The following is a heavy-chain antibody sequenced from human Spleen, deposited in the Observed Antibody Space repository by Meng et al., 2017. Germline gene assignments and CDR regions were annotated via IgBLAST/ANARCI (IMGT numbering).Heavy chain of an antibody. CDR3: ARGPTTMAHDFDY. CDR1: GGSFSDYY. CDR2: INHSGST. D-gene: IGHD4-11*01. Sequence: QVQLKQWGAGLLKPSETLSLPGVVSGGSFSDYYWSWIRQPPGKGLEWIGEINHSGSTNYNPSLESRATISVDTSQNNLSLKLSSVTAADSAVYYCARGPTTMAHDFDYWGQGTLVTVSS. V-gene: IGHV4-34*01. J-gene: IGHJ4*02.